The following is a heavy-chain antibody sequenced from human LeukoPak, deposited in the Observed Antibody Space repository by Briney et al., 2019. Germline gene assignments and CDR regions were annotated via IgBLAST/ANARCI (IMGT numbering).Heavy chain of an antibody. V-gene: IGHV1-69*13. CDR1: GGTFSSYA. Sequence: VASVKVSCKASGGTFSSYAISWVRQAPGQGLEWMGGIIPIFGTANYAQKFQGRVTITADESTSTAYMELSSLRSEDTAVYYCARDPTEVEGYCGGDCYSGKKDFDYWGQGTLVTVSS. J-gene: IGHJ4*02. CDR3: ARDPTEVEGYCGGDCYSGKKDFDY. D-gene: IGHD2-21*02. CDR2: IIPIFGTA.